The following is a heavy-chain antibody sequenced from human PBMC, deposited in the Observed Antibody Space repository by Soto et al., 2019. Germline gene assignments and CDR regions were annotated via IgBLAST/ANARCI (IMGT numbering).Heavy chain of an antibody. Sequence: QVQLVQSGAEVKKPGASVKVSCKASGYPFTTYDISWVRQAAGQGLEWMGWINLNSGHTDYAQRFQGAVTMTRNTSLSTAYMELTSLSSEDTAVYYCARGRGWRDYWGQGTLVTVSS. CDR1: GYPFTTYD. V-gene: IGHV1-8*01. D-gene: IGHD6-19*01. J-gene: IGHJ4*02. CDR3: ARGRGWRDY. CDR2: INLNSGHT.